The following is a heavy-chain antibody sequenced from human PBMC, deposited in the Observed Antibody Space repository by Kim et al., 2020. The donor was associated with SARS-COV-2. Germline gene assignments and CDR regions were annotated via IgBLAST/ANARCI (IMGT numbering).Heavy chain of an antibody. Sequence: SETLSLTCAVYGGSFSGYYWSWIRQPPGKGLEWIGEINHSGSTNYNPSLKSRVTISVDTSKNQFSLKLSSVTAADTAVYYCARAPGGSGSPRGFDYWGQGTLVTVSS. CDR1: GGSFSGYY. CDR3: ARAPGGSGSPRGFDY. J-gene: IGHJ4*02. D-gene: IGHD3-10*01. CDR2: INHSGST. V-gene: IGHV4-34*01.